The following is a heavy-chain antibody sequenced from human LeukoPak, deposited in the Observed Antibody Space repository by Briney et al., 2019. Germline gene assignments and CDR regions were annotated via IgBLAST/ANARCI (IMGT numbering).Heavy chain of an antibody. D-gene: IGHD6-19*01. CDR3: AKSIGTVAGTFDY. Sequence: GGSLRLSCAASGFTFSSYAMSWVRQAPGKGLEWVSAISGSGGNTYYADSLKGRFTISRDNSKNTLYLQMNSLRADTAVYYCAKSIGTVAGTFDYWGQGTLVTVSS. V-gene: IGHV3-23*01. CDR1: GFTFSSYA. CDR2: ISGSGGNT. J-gene: IGHJ4*02.